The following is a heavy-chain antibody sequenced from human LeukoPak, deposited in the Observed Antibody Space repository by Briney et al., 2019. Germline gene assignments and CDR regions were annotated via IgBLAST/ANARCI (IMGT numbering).Heavy chain of an antibody. Sequence: PGRSLRLSCTGSGFTFGDYAMSWVRQAPGKGLEWVGFIRSKAYGGTTEYAASVKGRFTISRDDSKNIAYLQMNSLKTEDTAVYYCTRQSDIVLMYGMDVWGQGTTVTVSS. J-gene: IGHJ6*02. CDR2: IRSKAYGGTT. CDR1: GFTFGDYA. V-gene: IGHV3-49*04. D-gene: IGHD2-8*01. CDR3: TRQSDIVLMYGMDV.